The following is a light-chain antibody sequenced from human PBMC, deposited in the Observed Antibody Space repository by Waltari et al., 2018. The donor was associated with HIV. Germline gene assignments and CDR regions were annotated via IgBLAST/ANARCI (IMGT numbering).Light chain of an antibody. CDR3: SAWDDSVKAWV. J-gene: IGLJ3*02. Sequence: QAVLARPPSLSTALAQTATFTFTGTHNTVSTQEQPSLQQHQVPPPNIISYRNDNRPSGISERFSASRSGNTALLTITGLQHEDADYYYCSAWDDSVKAWVFGGGTKLTVL. V-gene: IGLV10-54*04. CDR2: RND. CDR1: HNTVSTQE.